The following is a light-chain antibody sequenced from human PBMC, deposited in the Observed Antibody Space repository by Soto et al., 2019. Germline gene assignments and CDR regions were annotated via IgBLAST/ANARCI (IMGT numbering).Light chain of an antibody. V-gene: IGKV3-20*01. CDR2: DAS. J-gene: IGKJ4*01. CDR3: QQFSSYPLT. Sequence: VLTQSPGTLSLSPGERATLSCRASQTVRNKYFAWYQQKPGQAPRLLIYDASRRATGIPDRFSGGGSGTDFTLTISRLEPEDFAVYYCQQFSSYPLTFGGGTKVDIK. CDR1: QTVRNKY.